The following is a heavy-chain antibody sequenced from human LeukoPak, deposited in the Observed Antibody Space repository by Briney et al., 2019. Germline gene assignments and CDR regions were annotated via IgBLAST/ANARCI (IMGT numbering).Heavy chain of an antibody. D-gene: IGHD3-10*01. CDR1: GGTFTSYG. J-gene: IGHJ4*02. Sequence: ASVKVSCKASGGTFTSYGISWVRQAPGQGLEWMGWISAYNGNTNYAQKLQGRVTVTTDTSTSTAYMELRSLRSDDTAVYYCASSSYGSGSYYTLDYWGQGTLVTVSS. CDR3: ASSSYGSGSYYTLDY. V-gene: IGHV1-18*01. CDR2: ISAYNGNT.